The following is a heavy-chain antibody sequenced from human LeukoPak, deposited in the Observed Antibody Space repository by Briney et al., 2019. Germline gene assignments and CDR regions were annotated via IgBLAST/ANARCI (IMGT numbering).Heavy chain of an antibody. CDR2: LNHDGSVK. Sequence: GGSLRLSCAASAFTLSNFWMSWVRQAPGKGLEWVANLNHDGSVKHYVDSVKGRFTISRDNAKNSLCLQMNGLRAEDTAVYYCARDYYGSGSHDYWGLGTLVTVSS. J-gene: IGHJ4*02. CDR1: AFTLSNFW. D-gene: IGHD3-10*01. CDR3: ARDYYGSGSHDY. V-gene: IGHV3-7*04.